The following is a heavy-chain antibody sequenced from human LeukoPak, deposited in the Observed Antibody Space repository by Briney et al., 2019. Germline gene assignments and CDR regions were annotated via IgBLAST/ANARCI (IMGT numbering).Heavy chain of an antibody. CDR3: AHVLTLYCSSTSCYGPRRSNWFDP. Sequence: SGPTLVKPTQTLTLTCTFSGFSLSTSGVGVGWIRQPPGKALEWLALIYWDDDKRYSPSLKSRLTITKDTSKNQVVLTMTNMDPVDTATYYCAHVLTLYCSSTSCYGPRRSNWFDPWGQGTLVTVSS. CDR1: GFSLSTSGVG. J-gene: IGHJ5*02. V-gene: IGHV2-5*02. D-gene: IGHD2-2*01. CDR2: IYWDDDK.